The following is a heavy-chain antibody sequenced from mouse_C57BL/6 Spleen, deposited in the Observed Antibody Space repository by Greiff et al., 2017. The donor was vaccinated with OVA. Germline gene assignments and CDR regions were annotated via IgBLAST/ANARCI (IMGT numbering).Heavy chain of an antibody. CDR2: ISDGGSYT. CDR1: GFTFSSYA. V-gene: IGHV5-4*01. CDR3: AREGAYYSNFDY. Sequence: EVKVVESGGGLVKPGGSLKLSCAASGFTFSSYAMSWVRQTPEKRLEWVATISDGGSYTYYPDNVKGRFTISRDNAKNNLYLQMSHLKSEDTAMYYCAREGAYYSNFDYWGQGTTLTVSS. D-gene: IGHD2-5*01. J-gene: IGHJ2*01.